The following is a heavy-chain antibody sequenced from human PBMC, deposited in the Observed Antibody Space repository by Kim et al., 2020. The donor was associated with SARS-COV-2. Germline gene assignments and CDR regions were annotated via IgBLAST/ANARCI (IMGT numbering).Heavy chain of an antibody. V-gene: IGHV3-30*18. CDR2: ILYDGSKN. CDR3: AKGGATTPNDHDY. CDR1: GLTFSSYG. J-gene: IGHJ4*02. D-gene: IGHD1-1*01. Sequence: GGSLRLSCAASGLTFSSYGMHWVRQAPGKGLEWVAAILYDGSKNYYADSVKGRFTISRDNSRNTLYLQMNSLRAEDTAVYYCAKGGATTPNDHDYWGQGTLVTVSS.